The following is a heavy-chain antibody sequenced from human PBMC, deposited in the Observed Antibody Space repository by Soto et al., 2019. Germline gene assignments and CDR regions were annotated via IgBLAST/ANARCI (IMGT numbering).Heavy chain of an antibody. Sequence: QVQLQESGPGLVKPSETLSLTCTVSGCSISSYYWSWIRQPPGKGLEWIGYIYYRGSTNYHPSLMSRVTLSVDPSKNQSARKLSSVTAADTAVYYCARMRNILTGYPGHFAYWGQGTLVTVSS. D-gene: IGHD3-9*01. CDR1: GCSISSYY. V-gene: IGHV4-59*01. CDR2: IYYRGST. J-gene: IGHJ4*02. CDR3: ARMRNILTGYPGHFAY.